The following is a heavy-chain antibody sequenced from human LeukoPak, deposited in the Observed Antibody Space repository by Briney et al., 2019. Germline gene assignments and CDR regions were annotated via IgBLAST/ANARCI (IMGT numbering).Heavy chain of an antibody. Sequence: GGSLRLSCAASGFSFSDYYMNWIRQAPGKGLEWVSYSSSSDSSTYYADSVKGRFTISRDYAKNALFLQMNSLRAEDTAVYYCTAAPNTTPGSLGHWGQGTLVTVSS. CDR3: TAAPNTTPGSLGH. CDR2: SSSSDSST. D-gene: IGHD6-25*01. V-gene: IGHV3-11*01. CDR1: GFSFSDYY. J-gene: IGHJ4*02.